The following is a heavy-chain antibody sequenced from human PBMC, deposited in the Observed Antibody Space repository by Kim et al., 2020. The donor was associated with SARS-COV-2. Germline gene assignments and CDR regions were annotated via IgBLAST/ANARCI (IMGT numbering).Heavy chain of an antibody. D-gene: IGHD3-10*02. Sequence: GGSLRLSCAASGFSFRSYGMHWVRQAPGKGLEWVAVIWYDGSSKYYVDSVQGRFTISRDNSENTVYLQMNSLRAEDTALYYCARGLRSGSYSIDAFDMWGRGTMVTVSS. V-gene: IGHV3-33*01. CDR3: ARGLRSGSYSIDAFDM. J-gene: IGHJ3*02. CDR2: IWYDGSSK. CDR1: GFSFRSYG.